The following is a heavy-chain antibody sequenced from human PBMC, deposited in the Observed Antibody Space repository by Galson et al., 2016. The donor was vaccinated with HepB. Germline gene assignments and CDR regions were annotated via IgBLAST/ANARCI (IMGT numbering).Heavy chain of an antibody. CDR1: GFVFNDFT. Sequence: SLRLSCAASGFVFNDFTMHWVRRTPGKGLEWLALLSHDGSTEHYADSVRGRFTISRDSSTNTLYLHMNSPRGEDSAVYYCARDSFGHYTIRTCDDFDNWGHGTLVTVAS. D-gene: IGHD5-12*01. V-gene: IGHV3-30-3*01. CDR2: LSHDGSTE. J-gene: IGHJ4*01. CDR3: ARDSFGHYTIRTCDDFDN.